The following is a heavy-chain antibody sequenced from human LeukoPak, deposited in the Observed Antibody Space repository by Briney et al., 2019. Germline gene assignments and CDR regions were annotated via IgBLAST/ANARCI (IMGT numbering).Heavy chain of an antibody. CDR1: GGSISSYY. CDR3: ARLYYDSSGFHRPFFDY. J-gene: IGHJ4*02. D-gene: IGHD3-22*01. Sequence: SETLSLTCTVSGGSISSYYWSWIRQPPGKGLEWIGYIYTSGSTNYNPSLKSRVTISVDTSKNQFSLKLSSATAADTAVYYCARLYYDSSGFHRPFFDYWGQGTLVTVSS. V-gene: IGHV4-4*09. CDR2: IYTSGST.